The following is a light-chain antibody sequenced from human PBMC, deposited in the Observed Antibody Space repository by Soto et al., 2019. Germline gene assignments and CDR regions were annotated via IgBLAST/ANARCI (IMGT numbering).Light chain of an antibody. CDR3: QQRSNWPPT. CDR1: QSVTTY. Sequence: EVVLTQSPATLSLSPGERATLSCRASQSVTTYLAWYQQKRGQAPRLLVYDASSRATGIPARFSGSGSGTDFTLTISSLEPEDFAVYYCQQRSNWPPTFGQGTKVEIK. J-gene: IGKJ1*01. CDR2: DAS. V-gene: IGKV3-11*01.